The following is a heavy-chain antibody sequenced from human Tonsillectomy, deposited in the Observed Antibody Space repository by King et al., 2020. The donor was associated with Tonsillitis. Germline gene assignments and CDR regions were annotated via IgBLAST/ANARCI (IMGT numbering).Heavy chain of an antibody. V-gene: IGHV3-23*04. CDR2: TSGSGGNT. J-gene: IGHJ4*02. Sequence: VQLVESGGGLVQPGGSLRLSCAASVFTFRSYAMTWVRQAPGQGLEGGSATSGSGGNTLYADPAKGGFTISRDNSKNTLSLQMNSLRAEDTAVYYCASNLAELDYWGQGTLVTVSS. D-gene: IGHD1-7*01. CDR1: VFTFRSYA. CDR3: ASNLAELDY.